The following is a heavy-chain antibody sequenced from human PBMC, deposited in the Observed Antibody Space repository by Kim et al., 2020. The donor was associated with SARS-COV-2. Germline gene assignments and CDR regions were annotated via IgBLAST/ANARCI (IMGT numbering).Heavy chain of an antibody. CDR3: ARRRDTAMVDFDY. CDR2: IYFSGST. D-gene: IGHD5-18*01. V-gene: IGHV4-39*01. Sequence: SETLSLTCTVSGASISSSSTYWGRTRQPPWKGLERIGRIYFSGSTYYNPSLKSRVTISVDTSKNQFSLKLSSVTAADTAVYYWARRRDTAMVDFDYWGQGTLATVSS. CDR1: GASISSSSTY. J-gene: IGHJ4*02.